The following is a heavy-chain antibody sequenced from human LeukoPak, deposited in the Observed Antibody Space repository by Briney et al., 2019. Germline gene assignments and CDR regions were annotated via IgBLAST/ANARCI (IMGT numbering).Heavy chain of an antibody. D-gene: IGHD2-21*02. CDR3: ARDRKGGDCYFDP. V-gene: IGHV4-31*03. J-gene: IGHJ5*02. CDR1: GGSISSGGYY. CDR2: IYYSGST. Sequence: SETLSLTCTVSGGSISSGGYYWSWIRQHPGKGLEWIGYIYYSGSTYYNPSLKSRVTISVDTSKNQFSLKLSSVTAADTAVYYCARDRKGGDCYFDPWSQGTLVTVSS.